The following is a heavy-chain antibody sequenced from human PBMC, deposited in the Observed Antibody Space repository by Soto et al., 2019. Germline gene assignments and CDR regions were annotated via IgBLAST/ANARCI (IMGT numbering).Heavy chain of an antibody. CDR2: ISGSGGST. CDR1: GFTFSSYA. V-gene: IGHV3-23*01. J-gene: IGHJ5*02. CDR3: AKAPGYSSSWRNWFDP. Sequence: GGSLRLSCAASGFTFSSYAMSWVRQAPGKGLEWVSAISGSGGSTYYADSVKGRFTTSRDNSKNTLYLQMNSLRAEDTAVYYCAKAPGYSSSWRNWFDPWGQGTLVTVS. D-gene: IGHD6-13*01.